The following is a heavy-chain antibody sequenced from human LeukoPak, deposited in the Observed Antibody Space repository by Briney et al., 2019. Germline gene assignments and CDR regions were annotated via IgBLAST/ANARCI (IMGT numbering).Heavy chain of an antibody. V-gene: IGHV4-34*01. J-gene: IGHJ4*02. CDR2: INHSGST. Sequence: PSENLSLTCAVYGGSFSGYYWSWIRQPPGKGLEWIGEINHSGSTNCNPSLKSRVTISVDTSKNQFSLKLSSVTAADTAVYYCASFGSYDVAVDYWGQGTLVTVSS. D-gene: IGHD1-26*01. CDR3: ASFGSYDVAVDY. CDR1: GGSFSGYY.